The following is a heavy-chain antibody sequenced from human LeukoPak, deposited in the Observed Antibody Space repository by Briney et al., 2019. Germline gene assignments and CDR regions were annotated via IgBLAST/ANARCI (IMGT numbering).Heavy chain of an antibody. Sequence: PSETLSLTCAVYGGSFSGYYWSWIRPPPGKGLEWIGEINHSGSTNYNPSLKSRVTISVDTSKNQFSLKLSSVTAADTAVYYCARFITMVRGVIISWFDPWGQGTLVTVSS. J-gene: IGHJ5*02. V-gene: IGHV4-34*01. CDR2: INHSGST. CDR1: GGSFSGYY. D-gene: IGHD3-10*01. CDR3: ARFITMVRGVIISWFDP.